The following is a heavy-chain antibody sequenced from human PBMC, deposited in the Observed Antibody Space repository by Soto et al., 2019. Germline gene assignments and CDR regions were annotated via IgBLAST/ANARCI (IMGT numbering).Heavy chain of an antibody. Sequence: GASVKVSCKASGDTFNKFGISWVRQAPGQGLEWMGGIIPMYGAANSAQKFRDRVSITADESTNTAYMELSSLRSEDTAIYFCARCMRALRTDDVFDIWDNGTVVTVSS. CDR3: ARCMRALRTDDVFDI. CDR2: IIPMYGAA. CDR1: GDTFNKFG. J-gene: IGHJ3*02. V-gene: IGHV1-69*13.